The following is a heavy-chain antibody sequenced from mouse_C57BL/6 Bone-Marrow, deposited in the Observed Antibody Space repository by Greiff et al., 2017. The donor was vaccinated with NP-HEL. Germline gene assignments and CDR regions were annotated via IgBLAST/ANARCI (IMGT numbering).Heavy chain of an antibody. Sequence: QVQLQQSGAELVKPGASVKLSCKASGYTFTSYWMQWVKQRPGQGLEWIGEIDPSDSYTNYNQKFKGKATLTVDTSSSTAYMQLSSLTSEDSAVYYCARFYYGNYGYAMDYWGQGTSVTVSS. CDR3: ARFYYGNYGYAMDY. D-gene: IGHD2-1*01. CDR1: GYTFTSYW. J-gene: IGHJ4*01. V-gene: IGHV1-50*01. CDR2: IDPSDSYT.